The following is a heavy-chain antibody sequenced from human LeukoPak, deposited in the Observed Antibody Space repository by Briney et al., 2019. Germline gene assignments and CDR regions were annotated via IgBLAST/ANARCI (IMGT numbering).Heavy chain of an antibody. J-gene: IGHJ6*02. CDR2: IGHDGITK. V-gene: IGHV3-30*12. Sequence: GGSLRLSCVASGFTFQYYDMQWIRQAPGKGPEWVANIGHDGITKYYVDSVKDRFSISRDNSKSTLYLQMNSLRAEDTAVYYCARDIDCSGTRCYSDGLDVWGHGTTVIVSS. D-gene: IGHD2-2*01. CDR3: ARDIDCSGTRCYSDGLDV. CDR1: GFTFQYYD.